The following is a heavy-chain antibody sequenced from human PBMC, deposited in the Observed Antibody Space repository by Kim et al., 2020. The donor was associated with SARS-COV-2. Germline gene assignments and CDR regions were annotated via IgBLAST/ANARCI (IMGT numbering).Heavy chain of an antibody. CDR3: ARHGYGSLEEYYFDF. CDR2: IYYNDST. J-gene: IGHJ4*02. CDR1: GGSVSSGTYY. Sequence: SETLSLTCSVSGGSVSSGTYYWGWIRQPPGKGLEWIGYIYYNDSTNYWPSLKGPVTISVDTSKNQLFLKLTSVTAADTAKYFCARHGYGSLEEYYFDFWGRGTPVTVSS. V-gene: IGHV4-61*01. D-gene: IGHD5-12*01.